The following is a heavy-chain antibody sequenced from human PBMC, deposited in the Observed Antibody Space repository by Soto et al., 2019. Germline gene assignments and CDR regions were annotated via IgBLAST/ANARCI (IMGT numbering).Heavy chain of an antibody. CDR1: GGSISSSSW. CDR2: IFESGAT. CDR3: TTSHAGELNN. V-gene: IGHV4-4*01. D-gene: IGHD1-7*01. J-gene: IGHJ4*02. Sequence: XATLYLTFAVSGGSISSSSWWTWVRQSPGKGLEWIGEIFESGATNYNPSLKSRLTMSVDKSKNQFSLNLSSLTAADTAVYFCTTSHAGELNNWGQGTLVTVSS.